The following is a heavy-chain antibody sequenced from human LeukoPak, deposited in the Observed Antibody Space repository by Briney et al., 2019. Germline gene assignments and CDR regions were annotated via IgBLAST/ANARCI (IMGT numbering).Heavy chain of an antibody. CDR1: GYTFTGYY. V-gene: IGHV1-2*02. J-gene: IGHJ4*02. D-gene: IGHD3-3*01. Sequence: ASVKVSCKASGYTFTGYYMHWVRQAPEQGLEWMGWINPNRGGTNYAQKFQGRVTMTRDTSISTAYMERSRLRSHDTAVHYCARSYYDSPFSTYYFDYWGQGTLVTVSS. CDR3: ARSYYDSPFSTYYFDY. CDR2: INPNRGGT.